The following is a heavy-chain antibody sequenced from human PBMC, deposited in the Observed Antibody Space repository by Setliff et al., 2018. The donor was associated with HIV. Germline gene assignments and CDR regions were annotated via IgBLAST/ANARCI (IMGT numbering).Heavy chain of an antibody. J-gene: IGHJ3*02. CDR3: ASTSRRLGDSSGNEGAFDI. D-gene: IGHD3-22*01. Sequence: PSETLSLTCAVSGYSLSSGYFWGWIRQPPGKGLEWIGSIYHSGSTYYNPSLKSRVTISVDTSKNQFSLKLSFVTAADTAVYYCASTSRRLGDSSGNEGAFDIWGQGTMVTVSS. CDR2: IYHSGST. V-gene: IGHV4-38-2*01. CDR1: GYSLSSGYF.